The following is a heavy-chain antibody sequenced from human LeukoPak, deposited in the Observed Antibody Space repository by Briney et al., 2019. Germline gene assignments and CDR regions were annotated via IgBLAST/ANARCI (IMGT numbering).Heavy chain of an antibody. CDR3: ERGYSYGYIRY. J-gene: IGHJ4*02. CDR1: GFTVSSNY. D-gene: IGHD5-18*01. Sequence: GGSLRLSCAASGFTVSSNYMNWVRQAPGKGLELVSVIYDGGSTDYADSVKGRFTISRDNSKNMLYLQMNSLRAEDTAVYYCERGYSYGYIRYWGQGTLVTVS. CDR2: IYDGGST. V-gene: IGHV3-66*01.